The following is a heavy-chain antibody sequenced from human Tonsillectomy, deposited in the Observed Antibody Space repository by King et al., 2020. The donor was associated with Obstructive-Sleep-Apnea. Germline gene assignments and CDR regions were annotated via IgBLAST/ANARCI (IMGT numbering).Heavy chain of an antibody. D-gene: IGHD6-13*01. CDR2: IYWEGDN. CDR3: ARSEAASVTGTGGFDY. Sequence: TLKESGPTLVKPTQNLTLTCTFSGFSLRTSGVAVGWVRQPPGKALEWLAIIYWEGDNDYSSPLKGRLTNPKDTPKNQGVLTMTNMDPVDTGTYYCARSEAASVTGTGGFDYWGQGTLVTVSS. J-gene: IGHJ4*02. V-gene: IGHV2-5*02. CDR1: GFSLRTSGVA.